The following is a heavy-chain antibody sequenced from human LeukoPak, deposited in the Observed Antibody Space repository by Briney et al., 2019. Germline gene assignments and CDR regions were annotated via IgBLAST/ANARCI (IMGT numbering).Heavy chain of an antibody. V-gene: IGHV1-8*03. Sequence: GASVKVSCKASGYTFTSYGISWVRQAPGQGLEWMGWMNPNSGNTGYAQKFQGRVTITRNTSISTAYMELSSLRSEDTAVYYCARTPITMVRGVKKRTYNWFDPWGQGTLVTVSS. J-gene: IGHJ5*02. CDR2: MNPNSGNT. CDR3: ARTPITMVRGVKKRTYNWFDP. D-gene: IGHD3-10*01. CDR1: GYTFTSYG.